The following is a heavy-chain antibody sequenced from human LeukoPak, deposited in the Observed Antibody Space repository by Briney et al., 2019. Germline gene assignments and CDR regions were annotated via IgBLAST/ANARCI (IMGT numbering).Heavy chain of an antibody. CDR1: KFTFSTYW. V-gene: IGHV3-7*01. D-gene: IGHD5/OR15-5a*01. CDR2: INQDGSEK. Sequence: PGGSLRLSCAASKFTFSTYWMTWVRQAPGKGLEGVANINQDGSEKNYVDSVKGRFTVSRDNAKNSLFLQMNSLRAEDTAVYYCATYRVRHLNSLDYWGRGTLVTVSS. J-gene: IGHJ4*02. CDR3: ATYRVRHLNSLDY.